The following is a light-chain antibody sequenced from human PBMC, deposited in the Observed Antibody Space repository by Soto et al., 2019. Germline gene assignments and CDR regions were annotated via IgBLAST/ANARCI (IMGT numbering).Light chain of an antibody. J-gene: IGKJ5*01. CDR3: QQYDNLPLG. V-gene: IGKV1-33*01. Sequence: DIQMTQSPSSLSASVGDRVTITCQASQDISNYLNWYQQKPGKAPKLLIYDASNLETGVPSRFSGSGSGTDFTFTISSLQPEDIATYYCQQYDNLPLGFGHGTRLEIK. CDR2: DAS. CDR1: QDISNY.